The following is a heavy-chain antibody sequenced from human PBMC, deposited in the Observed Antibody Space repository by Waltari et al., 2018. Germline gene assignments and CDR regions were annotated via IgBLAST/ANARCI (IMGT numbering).Heavy chain of an antibody. CDR3: AAEHI. J-gene: IGHJ2*01. V-gene: IGHV3-7*01. Sequence: VPVVESGGGLVQPGGSLRLFCVPSGFISSTDSMTWVRQTPGKGLEWVATIKPDGSDKYYVESVKGRFTISRDNAKNSLYLQMNSLRGEDTAVYYCAAEHIWGRGTLVTVSS. CDR1: GFISSTDS. CDR2: IKPDGSDK.